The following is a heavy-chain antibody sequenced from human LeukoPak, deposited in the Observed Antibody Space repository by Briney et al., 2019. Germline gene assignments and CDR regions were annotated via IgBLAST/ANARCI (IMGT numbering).Heavy chain of an antibody. Sequence: GASVKVSCKASGYTFTRYDISWVRQAPGQGLEWMGGISAYNGNTNSAQKLRGRVTMTTDTSTSTAYMELRSLRPDDTAVYYCARGGDSNGYYYYYGMDVWGQGTTVTVSS. D-gene: IGHD4-11*01. CDR1: GYTFTRYD. V-gene: IGHV1-18*01. CDR2: ISAYNGNT. CDR3: ARGGDSNGYYYYYGMDV. J-gene: IGHJ6*02.